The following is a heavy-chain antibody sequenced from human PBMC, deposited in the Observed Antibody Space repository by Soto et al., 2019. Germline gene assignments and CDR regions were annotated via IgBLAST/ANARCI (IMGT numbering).Heavy chain of an antibody. CDR1: GGSFSGYY. CDR3: TRGAAAAGS. Sequence: QVQLQQWGAGLLKPSETLSLTCAAYGGSFSGYYWSWIRQPPGKGLEWIGEINHGGITNYNPSLKSRVTISADTSKHHFSLKLTAVTAADTAVYYCTRGAAAAGSWGQGTLVTVSS. CDR2: INHGGIT. J-gene: IGHJ4*02. V-gene: IGHV4-34*01. D-gene: IGHD6-13*01.